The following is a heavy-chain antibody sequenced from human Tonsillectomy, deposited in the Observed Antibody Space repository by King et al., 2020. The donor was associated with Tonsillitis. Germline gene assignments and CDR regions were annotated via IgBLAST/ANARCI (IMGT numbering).Heavy chain of an antibody. CDR1: GFTFSSYG. J-gene: IGHJ4*02. V-gene: IGHV3-30*18. CDR3: AKGSWHSSGWVDY. Sequence: QLVESGGGVVQPGRSLRLSCAASGFTFSSYGMHWVRQAPGKGLEWVAVISYDGSNKYYADSVKGRFTISRDNSKNTLYLQMNSLRAEDTAVYYCAKGSWHSSGWVDYWGQGTLVTVSS. CDR2: ISYDGSNK. D-gene: IGHD6-19*01.